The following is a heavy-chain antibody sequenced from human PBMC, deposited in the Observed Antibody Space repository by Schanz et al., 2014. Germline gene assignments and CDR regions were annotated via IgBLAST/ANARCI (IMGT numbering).Heavy chain of an antibody. V-gene: IGHV1-46*01. Sequence: QVQLVQSGAEVKKPGASVKVSCKASGYTFTSDSMHWVRQAPGQGLEWMGMINPSGGSTTYAQKLQGRSTMTSDASTSTSYMELRSLRSDDTAVYYCARGGYSSGWYDRDSAHFDYWGQGTLVTVSS. CDR3: ARGGYSSGWYDRDSAHFDY. CDR2: INPSGGST. CDR1: GYTFTSDS. J-gene: IGHJ4*02. D-gene: IGHD6-19*01.